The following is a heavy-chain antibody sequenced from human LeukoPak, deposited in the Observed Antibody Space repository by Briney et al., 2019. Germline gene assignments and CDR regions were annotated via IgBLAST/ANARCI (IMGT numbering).Heavy chain of an antibody. J-gene: IGHJ4*02. CDR3: ARGLYGGNSYYFDY. Sequence: GRSLRLSCAASGFTFSSYAMHWVRQAPGKGLEWVAVISYDGSNKYYADSVKGRFTISRDNSKNTLYLQMNSLRAEDTAVYYCARGLYGGNSYYFDYWGQGTLVTVSS. D-gene: IGHD4-23*01. CDR2: ISYDGSNK. CDR1: GFTFSSYA. V-gene: IGHV3-30-3*01.